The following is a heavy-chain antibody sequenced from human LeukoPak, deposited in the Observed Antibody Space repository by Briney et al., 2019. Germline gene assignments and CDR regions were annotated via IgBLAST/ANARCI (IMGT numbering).Heavy chain of an antibody. J-gene: IGHJ6*03. CDR3: AGPPAGYYYYMDV. CDR1: GFTFSSYG. V-gene: IGHV3-30*02. CDR2: IRYDGSNK. Sequence: GGSLRLSCAASGFTFSSYGMHWVRQAPGKGLEWVAFIRYDGSNKYYADSVRGRFTISRDNSKNTLYLQMNSLRAEDTAVYYCAGPPAGYYYYMDVWGKGTTVTVFS.